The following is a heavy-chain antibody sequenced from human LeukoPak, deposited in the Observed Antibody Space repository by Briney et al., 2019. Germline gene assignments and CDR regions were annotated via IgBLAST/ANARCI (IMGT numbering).Heavy chain of an antibody. D-gene: IGHD2-8*01. CDR2: ISSTGATT. Sequence: GGSLRLSCAASGFSFNSYAKNWVRQAPGKGLEWVSVISSTGATTYYAASVKGRFTISRDNSKSTLYLQMHALRADDTAVYYCTRSLNGFYRGLDFWGQGTLVTVSS. V-gene: IGHV3-23*01. CDR1: GFSFNSYA. J-gene: IGHJ4*02. CDR3: TRSLNGFYRGLDF.